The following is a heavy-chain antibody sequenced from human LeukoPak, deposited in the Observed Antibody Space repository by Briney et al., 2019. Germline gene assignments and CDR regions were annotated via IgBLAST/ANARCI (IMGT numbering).Heavy chain of an antibody. J-gene: IGHJ4*02. CDR3: ARVVLYYDSSGYYWREIRGVDY. Sequence: ASMKVSCKASGYTFTSYGISWVRQAPGQGLEWMGWISAFNGNTNYAQKLQGRVTMTTDTSTSTAYMELRSLRSDDTAVYYCARVVLYYDSSGYYWREIRGVDYWGQGTLVTVSS. CDR2: ISAFNGNT. D-gene: IGHD3-22*01. V-gene: IGHV1-18*01. CDR1: GYTFTSYG.